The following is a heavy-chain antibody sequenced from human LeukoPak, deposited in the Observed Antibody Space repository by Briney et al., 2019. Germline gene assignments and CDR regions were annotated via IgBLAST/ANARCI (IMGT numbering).Heavy chain of an antibody. CDR3: ARAEYDSSLGFDH. D-gene: IGHD3-22*01. V-gene: IGHV3-53*01. Sequence: GGSLRLSCAASGFTVSSNYMSWVRQAPGKGLEWVSLISSGGSTYYADSVKVRFTISRDNSKNTLYLQMNSLRAEDTAVYYCARAEYDSSLGFDHWGQGTLVTVSS. J-gene: IGHJ4*02. CDR1: GFTVSSNY. CDR2: ISSGGST.